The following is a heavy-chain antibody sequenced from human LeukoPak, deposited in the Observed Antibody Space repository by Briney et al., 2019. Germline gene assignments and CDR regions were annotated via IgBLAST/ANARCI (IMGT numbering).Heavy chain of an antibody. V-gene: IGHV1-2*02. J-gene: IGHJ4*02. Sequence: ASVKVSCKASGYTFTGYYMHWVRQAPGQGLEWMGWINPNSGGTNYAQKFQGRVTMTRDTSISTAYMELSRLRSDDTAVYYCARDDGWDCSGGSCYSGIFDYRGQGTLVPVPS. D-gene: IGHD2-15*01. CDR2: INPNSGGT. CDR3: ARDDGWDCSGGSCYSGIFDY. CDR1: GYTFTGYY.